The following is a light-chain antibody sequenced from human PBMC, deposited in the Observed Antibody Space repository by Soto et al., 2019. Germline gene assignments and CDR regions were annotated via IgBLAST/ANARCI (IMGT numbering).Light chain of an antibody. CDR1: QSVSSN. J-gene: IGKJ1*01. Sequence: AYLSVSQGERATLSCRASQSVSSNLAWYQQKPGQAPTLLIYGASTRATAFPARFSGSGSGTEFTLTISSLQSEDFAVYYCQQYNNWPGTFSHGIKVDTK. V-gene: IGKV3-15*01. CDR3: QQYNNWPGT. CDR2: GAS.